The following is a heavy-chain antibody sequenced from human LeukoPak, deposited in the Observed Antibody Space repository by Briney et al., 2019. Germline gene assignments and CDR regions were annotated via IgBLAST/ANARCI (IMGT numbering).Heavy chain of an antibody. V-gene: IGHV3-30*03. Sequence: PGGSLRLSCTASGFTFSTYGMHWVRQAPGKGLEWVTLISYDGSTKYYSDSVKGRFTLSRDNSKNTLYLQMNSLRAEDTAVYHCARGPTRYYFDYWGQGTLVTVSS. CDR3: ARGPTRYYFDY. J-gene: IGHJ4*02. CDR2: ISYDGSTK. CDR1: GFTFSTYG.